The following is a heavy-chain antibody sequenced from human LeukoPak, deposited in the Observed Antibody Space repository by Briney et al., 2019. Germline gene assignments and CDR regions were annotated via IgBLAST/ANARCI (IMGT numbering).Heavy chain of an antibody. D-gene: IGHD3-10*01. Sequence: GGSLRLSCAASGFTVSSNYMSWVRQAPGKGLEWVSGIYTGGDTYYADSVKDRFTISRDNSKNTLYLQMNSLRAEDTAAYYCTKGLWAGVSAARDWGQGTLVTVSS. V-gene: IGHV3-66*01. J-gene: IGHJ4*02. CDR1: GFTVSSNY. CDR2: IYTGGDT. CDR3: TKGLWAGVSAARD.